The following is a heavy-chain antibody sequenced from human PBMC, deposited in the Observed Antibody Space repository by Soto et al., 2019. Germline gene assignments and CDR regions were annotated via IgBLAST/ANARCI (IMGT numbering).Heavy chain of an antibody. J-gene: IGHJ4*02. CDR1: GLALRSDW. D-gene: IGHD3-16*01. V-gene: IGHV3-15*07. CDR3: ATARRQTNYGWSKTFEF. Sequence: QLVESGGGLVEPGESLRLSCTASGLALRSDWLSWVRQVPGKGLEWLGLIKSNLDGGTTDYAAPLKGRISISRDDSRNTVYLRMYRLNNEDTGFYYCATARRQTNYGWSKTFEFWGQGTLVTVSS. CDR2: IKSNLDGGTT.